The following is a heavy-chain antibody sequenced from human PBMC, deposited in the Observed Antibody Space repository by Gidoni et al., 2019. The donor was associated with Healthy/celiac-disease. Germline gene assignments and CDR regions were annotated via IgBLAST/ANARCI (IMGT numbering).Heavy chain of an antibody. D-gene: IGHD6-13*01. CDR3: AKIIAAAGTFFDY. Sequence: EVQLVESGGGLVQPGWSLRLSCASSGFTVSNNYMSWVRQVPGTVLEWGSVIDSGGSTYYADYVKGRFTISRDNSKNTLYLQMNSLRAEDTAVYYCAKIIAAAGTFFDYWGQGTLVTVSS. J-gene: IGHJ4*02. CDR1: GFTVSNNY. CDR2: IDSGGST. V-gene: IGHV3-66*01.